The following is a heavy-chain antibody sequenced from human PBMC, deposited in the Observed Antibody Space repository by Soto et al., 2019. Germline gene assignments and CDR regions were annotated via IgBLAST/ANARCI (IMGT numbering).Heavy chain of an antibody. D-gene: IGHD7-27*01. Sequence: SETLSLTCVVSGDSITTYKWWTWVRQTPGKGLEWIGEIYDSGNTRYNPSLKSRVTISKDTSKNELSLKLNSVTVADTAVYYCATCQLGEYYYAMDIWGQGTTVTVSS. J-gene: IGHJ6*02. CDR2: IYDSGNT. V-gene: IGHV4-4*02. CDR1: GDSITTYKW. CDR3: ATCQLGEYYYAMDI.